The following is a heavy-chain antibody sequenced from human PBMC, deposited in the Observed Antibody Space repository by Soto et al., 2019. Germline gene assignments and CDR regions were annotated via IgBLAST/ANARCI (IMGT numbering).Heavy chain of an antibody. CDR2: ISRSGNTI. Sequence: QVQLVESGGGLVRPGGSLRLSCAASGFSFSDYFMSWIRQAPGKGLEWVSYISRSGNTIYYADSVKGRFTISRDNAKKTLFLQMNSLRADDSAVYYWAREWNGGAGFGEPASPFDYWGQGTLVTVSS. V-gene: IGHV3-11*01. D-gene: IGHD3-10*01. CDR3: AREWNGGAGFGEPASPFDY. J-gene: IGHJ4*02. CDR1: GFSFSDYF.